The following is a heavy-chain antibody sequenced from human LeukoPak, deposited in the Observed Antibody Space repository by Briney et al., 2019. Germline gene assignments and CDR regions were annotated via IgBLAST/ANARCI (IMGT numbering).Heavy chain of an antibody. CDR3: AGGYCSSTSCYIAD. Sequence: ASVKVSCKASGGTFSSYAISWVRQAPGQGLEWMGRIIPILGVANYAQKFQGRVTITADKSTSTAYMELSSLRSEDTAVYYCAGGYCSSTSCYIADWGQGTLVTVSS. D-gene: IGHD2-2*02. CDR1: GGTFSSYA. V-gene: IGHV1-69*04. CDR2: IIPILGVA. J-gene: IGHJ4*02.